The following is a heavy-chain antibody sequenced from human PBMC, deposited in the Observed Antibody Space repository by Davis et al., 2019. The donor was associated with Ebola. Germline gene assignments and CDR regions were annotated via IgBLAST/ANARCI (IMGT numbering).Heavy chain of an antibody. V-gene: IGHV5-51*01. J-gene: IGHJ5*02. CDR1: GYSFTSYW. CDR3: ARVALAAREPNWFDP. Sequence: GESLKISCKGSGYSFTSYWIGWVRQMPGKGLEWMGIIYPGDSDTRYSPSFQGQVTISADKSISTAYLQWSSLKASDTAMYYCARVALAAREPNWFDPWGQGTLVTVSS. D-gene: IGHD6-6*01. CDR2: IYPGDSDT.